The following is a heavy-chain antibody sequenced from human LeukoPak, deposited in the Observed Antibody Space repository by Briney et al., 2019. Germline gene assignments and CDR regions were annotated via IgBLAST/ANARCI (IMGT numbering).Heavy chain of an antibody. D-gene: IGHD4-17*01. V-gene: IGHV3-30*03. J-gene: IGHJ4*02. CDR1: GFTFSSYG. CDR2: ISYDGSNK. CDR3: ARAYGDCMDY. Sequence: GGSLRLSCAASGFTFSSYGMHWVRQAPGKGLEWVAVISYDGSNKYYADSVKGRFTISRDNSKNTLYLQMNSLRAEDTAVYYCARAYGDCMDYWGQGTLVTVSS.